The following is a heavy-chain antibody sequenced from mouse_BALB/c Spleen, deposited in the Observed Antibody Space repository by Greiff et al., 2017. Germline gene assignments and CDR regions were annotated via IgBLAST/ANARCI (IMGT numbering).Heavy chain of an antibody. CDR2: IYPGDGDT. J-gene: IGHJ4*01. Sequence: QVQLQQSGPELVKPGASVKISCKASGYAFSSSWMNWVKQRPGQGLEWIGRIYPGDGDTNYNGKFKGKATLTADKSSSTAYMQLSSLTSVDSAVYFCARSRGSSAMDYWGQGTSVTVSS. V-gene: IGHV1-82*01. CDR3: ARSRGSSAMDY. CDR1: GYAFSSSW. D-gene: IGHD1-1*01.